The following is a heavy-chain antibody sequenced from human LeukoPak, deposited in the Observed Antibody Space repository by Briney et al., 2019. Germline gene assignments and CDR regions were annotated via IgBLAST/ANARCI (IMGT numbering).Heavy chain of an antibody. CDR3: ARGRGTTPWFDP. Sequence: GGSLRLSCAASGFTFSSYDMHWVRHATGKGLEWVSAIGTAGDTYYPGSVKGRFTISRENAKNSLYLQMNSLRAGDTAVYYCARGRGTTPWFDPWGQGTLVTVSS. D-gene: IGHD1-14*01. CDR2: IGTAGDT. J-gene: IGHJ5*02. V-gene: IGHV3-13*01. CDR1: GFTFSSYD.